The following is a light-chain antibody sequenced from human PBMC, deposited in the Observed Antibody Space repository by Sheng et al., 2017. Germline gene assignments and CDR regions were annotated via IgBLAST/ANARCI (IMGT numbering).Light chain of an antibody. J-gene: IGLJ3*02. CDR1: SGSIASGY. CDR3: QSYYDFDQV. V-gene: IGLV6-57*01. CDR2: EDS. Sequence: NFMLTQPPAVSASPGKTITISCTRNSGSIASGYVQWYQHRPGNSPTAVIYEDSRRPSGVPDRFSGSIDRSSNSASLTISGLRTEDEADYYCQSYYDFDQVFGGGYQTDRP.